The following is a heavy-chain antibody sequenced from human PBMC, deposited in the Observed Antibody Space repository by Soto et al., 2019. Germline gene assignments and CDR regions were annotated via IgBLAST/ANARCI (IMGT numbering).Heavy chain of an antibody. CDR3: ARVGLWFGELFPPSAFDY. CDR2: ISSSSSTI. V-gene: IGHV3-48*01. J-gene: IGHJ4*02. CDR1: GFTFSSYS. Sequence: EVQLVESGGGLVQRGGSLRLSCAASGFTFSSYSMNWVRQAPGKGLEWVSYISSSSSTIYYADSVKGRFTIFRDNAKNSLYLQMNSLRAEDTAVYYCARVGLWFGELFPPSAFDYWGQGTLVTVSS. D-gene: IGHD3-10*01.